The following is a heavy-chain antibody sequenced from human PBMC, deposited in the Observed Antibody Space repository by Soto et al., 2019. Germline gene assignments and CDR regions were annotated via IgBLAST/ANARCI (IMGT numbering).Heavy chain of an antibody. CDR1: GDSVSSNSAA. CDR3: AREWVGASIAARYYYYYYMDV. Sequence: SQTLSLTCAISGDSVSSNSAAWNWIRQSPSRGLEWLGRTYYRSKWYNDYAVSVKSRITINPDTSKNQFSLQLNSVTPEDTAVYYCAREWVGASIAARYYYYYYMDVWGKGTTVTVSS. J-gene: IGHJ6*03. CDR2: TYYRSKWYN. V-gene: IGHV6-1*01. D-gene: IGHD6-6*01.